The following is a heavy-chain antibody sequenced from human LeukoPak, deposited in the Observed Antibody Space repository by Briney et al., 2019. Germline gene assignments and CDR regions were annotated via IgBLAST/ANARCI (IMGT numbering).Heavy chain of an antibody. CDR1: GYTFTGYY. V-gene: IGHV1-2*02. J-gene: IGHJ4*02. CDR2: INPNSGGT. Sequence: ASVKVSCKASGYTFTGYYMHWVRQAPGQGLEWMGWINPNSGGTNYAQKFQGRVTMTRDTSISTAYMELSRLRSDDTAVYYCAREAAGTGDYFDYWGQGTLVTVSS. CDR3: AREAAGTGDYFDY. D-gene: IGHD6-13*01.